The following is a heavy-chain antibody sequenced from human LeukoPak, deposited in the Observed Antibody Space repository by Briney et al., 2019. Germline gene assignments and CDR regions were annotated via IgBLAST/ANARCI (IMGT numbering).Heavy chain of an antibody. CDR3: ARGGYSYGYLNYFDY. V-gene: IGHV1-2*02. CDR2: INPNSGGT. D-gene: IGHD5-18*01. J-gene: IGHJ4*02. CDR1: GYTFTGYY. Sequence: GASVKVSCKASGYTFTGYYMHCVRQAPGQGLEWMGWINPNSGGTNYAQKFQGRVTMTRDTSISTAYMELSRLRSDDTAVYYCARGGYSYGYLNYFDYWGQGTLVTVSS.